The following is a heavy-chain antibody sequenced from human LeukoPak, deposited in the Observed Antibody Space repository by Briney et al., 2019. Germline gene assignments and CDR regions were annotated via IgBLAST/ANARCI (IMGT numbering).Heavy chain of an antibody. V-gene: IGHV3-23*01. CDR3: AKGLREYDFWSGYAT. Sequence: SGGSLRLSCAASGFTFSSYAMMWVRQAPGKGLDWVSTISVSGGSPNYADSVKGRFTISRDNSKNTLFLQMDSLRAEDTALYYCAKGLREYDFWSGYATWGQGTLVTVSS. D-gene: IGHD3-3*01. CDR1: GFTFSSYA. J-gene: IGHJ5*02. CDR2: ISVSGGSP.